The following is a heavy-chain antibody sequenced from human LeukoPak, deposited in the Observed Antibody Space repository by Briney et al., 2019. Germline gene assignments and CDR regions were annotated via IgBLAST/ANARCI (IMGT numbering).Heavy chain of an antibody. CDR2: ISYDGSNK. Sequence: SCKASGYTFTSYAMHWVRQAPGKGLEWVAVISYDGSNKYYADSVKGRFTISRDNSKNTLYLQMNSLRAEDTAVYYCARAYGSGENDAFDIWGQGTMVTVSS. CDR3: ARAYGSGENDAFDI. J-gene: IGHJ3*02. D-gene: IGHD3-10*01. CDR1: GYTFTSYA. V-gene: IGHV3-30-3*01.